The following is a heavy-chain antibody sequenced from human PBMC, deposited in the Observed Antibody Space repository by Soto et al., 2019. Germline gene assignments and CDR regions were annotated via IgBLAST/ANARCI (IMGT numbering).Heavy chain of an antibody. V-gene: IGHV1-69*06. J-gene: IGHJ6*03. CDR3: ARDLRSGYWGNSGMDV. CDR2: ITPVFGAP. D-gene: IGHD5-12*01. Sequence: SSVKVSCKASGGTFGSSTISWVRQAPGQGLEWMGGITPVFGAPNYAQKFQGRVTITADKSTSTAYMELRSLRSEDTAVYYCARDLRSGYWGNSGMDVWGKGTKATVSS. CDR1: GGTFGSST.